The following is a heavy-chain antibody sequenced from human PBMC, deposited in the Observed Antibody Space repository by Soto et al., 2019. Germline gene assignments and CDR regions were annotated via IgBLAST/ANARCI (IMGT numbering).Heavy chain of an antibody. CDR2: IYYGGST. CDR1: GGSISSYF. Sequence: SETLSLTCTVSGGSISSYFLSWIRQPPGKGLEWIGYIYYGGSTNYNPSLKSRVTISVDTSKNQFSLKLSSVTAADTAVYYCARRGAGNWYFDLWGRGTLVTVSS. D-gene: IGHD6-19*01. V-gene: IGHV4-59*01. CDR3: ARRGAGNWYFDL. J-gene: IGHJ2*01.